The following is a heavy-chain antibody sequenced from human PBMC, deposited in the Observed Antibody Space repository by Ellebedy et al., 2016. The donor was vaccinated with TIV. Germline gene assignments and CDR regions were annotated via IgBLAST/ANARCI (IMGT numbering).Heavy chain of an antibody. D-gene: IGHD3-10*01. V-gene: IGHV3-66*01. J-gene: IGHJ5*02. CDR3: ARDPGGGGYYGDNWFDP. CDR2: LYKEGKS. Sequence: GESLKISCEASGITVSDYFMNWVRQAPGKGLEWVSVLYKEGKSNYPDSVNGRFTVSRDNSKNTFYLQMDSLRAEDTAVYYCARDPGGGGYYGDNWFDPWGRGTVVTVSS. CDR1: GITVSDYF.